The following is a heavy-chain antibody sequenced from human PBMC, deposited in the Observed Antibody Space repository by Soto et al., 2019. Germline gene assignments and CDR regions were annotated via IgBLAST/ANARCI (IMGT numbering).Heavy chain of an antibody. D-gene: IGHD2-8*01. V-gene: IGHV4-59*01. CDR3: ARYNSYAIDY. Sequence: VQLQESGPGLVKPSETLSLTCTVSGTSISSYYWSWIRQPPGKGLEWIANIHYSGTTNYKPSLASRVTSSVDTSKNQFSLKMTSVTAADRAIYFCARYNSYAIDYWGRGTLVTVSS. CDR2: IHYSGTT. J-gene: IGHJ4*02. CDR1: GTSISSYY.